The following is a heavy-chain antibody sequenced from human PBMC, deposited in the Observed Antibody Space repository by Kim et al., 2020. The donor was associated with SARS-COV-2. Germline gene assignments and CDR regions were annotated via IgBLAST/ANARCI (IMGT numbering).Heavy chain of an antibody. Sequence: SETLSLTCTVSGGSISSYYWSWIRQPPGKGLEWIGYIYYSGSTNYNPSLKSRVTISVDTSKNQFSLKLSSVTAADTAVYYCARVEEGSWYAPWGQGTLVTVSS. V-gene: IGHV4-59*01. CDR1: GGSISSYY. CDR2: IYYSGST. J-gene: IGHJ5*02. D-gene: IGHD1-1*01. CDR3: ARVEEGSWYAP.